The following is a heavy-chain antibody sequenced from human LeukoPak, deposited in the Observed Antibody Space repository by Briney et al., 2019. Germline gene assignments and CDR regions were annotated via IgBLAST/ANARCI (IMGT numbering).Heavy chain of an antibody. CDR3: ARQEIFGVVPRDWSDP. V-gene: IGHV4-39*01. CDR2: IYYSGST. CDR1: GGSISSSSYY. J-gene: IGHJ5*02. D-gene: IGHD3-3*01. Sequence: SETLSLTCTVSGGSISSSSYYWGWTRQPPGKGLEWIGSIYYSGSTYYNPSLKSRVTISVDTSKNQFSLKLSSVTAADTAVYYCARQEIFGVVPRDWSDPWGQGTLVTVSS.